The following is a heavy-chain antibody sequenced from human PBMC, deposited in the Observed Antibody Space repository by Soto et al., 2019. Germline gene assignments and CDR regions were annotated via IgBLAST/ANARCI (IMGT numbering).Heavy chain of an antibody. V-gene: IGHV1-18*01. CDR2: ISAYNGNT. J-gene: IGHJ4*02. Sequence: ASVKVSFKASGYTFTSYGISWVRQAPGQGLEWMGWISAYNGNTNYAQKLQGRVTMTTDTSTSTAYMELRSLRSDDTAVYYCARAAASGGSYYGGDFDYWGQGTLVTVSS. CDR1: GYTFTSYG. D-gene: IGHD1-26*01. CDR3: ARAAASGGSYYGGDFDY.